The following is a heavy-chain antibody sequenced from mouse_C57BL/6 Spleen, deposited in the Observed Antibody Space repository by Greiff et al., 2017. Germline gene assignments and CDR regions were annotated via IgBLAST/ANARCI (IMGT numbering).Heavy chain of an antibody. Sequence: EVQRVESGGDLVKPGGSLKLSCAASGFTFSSYGMSWVRQTPDKRLEWVATISSGGSYTYYPDSVKGRFTISRDNANNTLYLQMSSLKSEDTAMYYCARHTYYGNLYFDVWGTGTTVTVSS. CDR1: GFTFSSYG. D-gene: IGHD1-1*02. CDR3: ARHTYYGNLYFDV. V-gene: IGHV5-6*01. CDR2: ISSGGSYT. J-gene: IGHJ1*03.